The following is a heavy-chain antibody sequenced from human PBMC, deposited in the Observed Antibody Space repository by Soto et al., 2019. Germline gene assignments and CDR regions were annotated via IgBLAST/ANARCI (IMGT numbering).Heavy chain of an antibody. CDR2: IKSKTEGETT. CDR1: GFTFSNAW. D-gene: IGHD6-19*01. Sequence: GGSLRLSCAASGFTFSNAWMSWVRQAPGKGLEWVGRIKSKTEGETTDYVAPVKGRFTISRADSKNTLYLQMNSLKTGDTAGYYCTTGLPIPVAGIDYWGQGTLSPSPQ. V-gene: IGHV3-15*01. CDR3: TTGLPIPVAGIDY. J-gene: IGHJ4*02.